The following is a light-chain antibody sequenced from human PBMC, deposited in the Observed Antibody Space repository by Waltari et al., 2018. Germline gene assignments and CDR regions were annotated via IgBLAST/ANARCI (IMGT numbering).Light chain of an antibody. J-gene: IGLJ1*01. Sequence: QSALTQPASVSRSPGPSITLSLTGTSIDIGAYNCVSWYHQHPGKAPKLMIYEVSKRPSGVSTRFSASKSGNTASLTISGLQAEDEADYHCSSYTRSHTYVFGAGTKVTVL. V-gene: IGLV2-14*01. CDR1: SIDIGAYNC. CDR2: EVS. CDR3: SSYTRSHTYV.